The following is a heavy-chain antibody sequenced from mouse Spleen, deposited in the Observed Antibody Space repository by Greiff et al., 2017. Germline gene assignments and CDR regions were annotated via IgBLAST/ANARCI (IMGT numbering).Heavy chain of an antibody. J-gene: IGHJ4*01. CDR1: GFSLTSYG. CDR3: ARGGGSSYHYAMDY. CDR2: IWSGGST. D-gene: IGHD1-1*01. Sequence: VKLQESGPGLVQPSQSLSITCTVSGFSLTSYGVHWVRQSPGKGLEWLGVIWSGGSTDYNAAFISRLSISKDNSKSQVFFKMNSLQADDTAIYYCARGGGSSYHYAMDYWGQGTSVTVSS. V-gene: IGHV2-2*01.